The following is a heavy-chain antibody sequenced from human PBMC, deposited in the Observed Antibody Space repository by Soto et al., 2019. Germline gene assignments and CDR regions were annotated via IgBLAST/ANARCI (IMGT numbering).Heavy chain of an antibody. CDR2: IYSGGSA. CDR1: GFTVSSNY. Sequence: EVQLVESGGGLVQPGGSLRLSCAASGFTVSSNYMSWVRQAPGKGLEWVSVIYSGGSAYYADSVKGRFTISRDNSKNTLYVQMNSLRAEDTAVYYCARHGYSYGGGYFGYWGQGTLVTVSS. J-gene: IGHJ4*02. D-gene: IGHD5-18*01. CDR3: ARHGYSYGGGYFGY. V-gene: IGHV3-66*04.